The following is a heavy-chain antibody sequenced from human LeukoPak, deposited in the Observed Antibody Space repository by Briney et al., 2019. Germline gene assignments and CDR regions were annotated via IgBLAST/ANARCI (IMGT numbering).Heavy chain of an antibody. D-gene: IGHD6-13*01. V-gene: IGHV4-59*12. CDR3: ARGDRGYSSSWYVY. CDR2: IYYSGST. J-gene: IGHJ4*02. Sequence: SETLSLTCTVSGGSISSYYWSWIRQPPGKGLEWIGYIYYSGSTNYNPSLKSRVTISVDTSKNQFSLKLSSVTAADTAVYFCARGDRGYSSSWYVYWGQGTLVTVSS. CDR1: GGSISSYY.